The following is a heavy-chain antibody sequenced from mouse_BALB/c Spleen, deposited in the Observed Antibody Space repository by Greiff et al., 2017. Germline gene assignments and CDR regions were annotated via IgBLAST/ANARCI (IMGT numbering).Heavy chain of an antibody. D-gene: IGHD1-1*01. CDR3: ARRTTVVAPRYWYFDV. CDR2: IFPGDGST. Sequence: QVQLQQSGAELVKPGASVKLSCKASGYTFTSYDINWVRQRPEQGLEWIGWIFPGDGSTKYNEKFKGKATLTTDKSSSTAYMQLSRLTSEDSAVYFCARRTTVVAPRYWYFDVWGAGTTVTVSS. V-gene: IGHV1S56*01. J-gene: IGHJ1*01. CDR1: GYTFTSYD.